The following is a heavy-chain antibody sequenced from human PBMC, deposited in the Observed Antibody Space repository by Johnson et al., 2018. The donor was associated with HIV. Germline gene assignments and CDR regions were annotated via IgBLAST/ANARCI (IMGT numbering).Heavy chain of an antibody. CDR1: GFAFSSFA. V-gene: IGHV3-23*04. CDR2: ISGSGGST. D-gene: IGHD3-10*01. CDR3: AGSESKGTFDA. J-gene: IGHJ3*01. Sequence: VQLVESGGGLVQPGGSLRLSCAASGFAFSSFAVTWVRQAPGKGLEWVSAISGSGGSTYYADSVKGRFTISRDNSKNTVYLQMNRLRAEDTAVYYCAGSESKGTFDAWGQGTMVTVSS.